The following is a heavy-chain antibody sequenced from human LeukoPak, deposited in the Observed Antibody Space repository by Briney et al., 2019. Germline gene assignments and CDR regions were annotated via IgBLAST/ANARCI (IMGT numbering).Heavy chain of an antibody. CDR1: GFTFSGYG. D-gene: IGHD2-15*01. J-gene: IGHJ4*02. Sequence: GGSLRLSCAASGFTFSGYGMSWVRQAPGKGLKWVSAISGSGGSTYYANSVKGRITISRDNSKNTLYLQMNSLRAEDTAVYYCAKGVGYCSGGSCQQFDYWGQGTLVTVSS. CDR2: ISGSGGST. CDR3: AKGVGYCSGGSCQQFDY. V-gene: IGHV3-23*01.